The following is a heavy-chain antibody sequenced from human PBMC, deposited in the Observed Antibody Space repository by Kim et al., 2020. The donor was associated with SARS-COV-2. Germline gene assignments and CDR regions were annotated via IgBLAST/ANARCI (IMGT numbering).Heavy chain of an antibody. J-gene: IGHJ4*02. CDR3: ARIDSGYEAFDY. Sequence: NNPQKCQVRVTITADESTSTAYMELSSLRSEDTAVYYCARIDSGYEAFDYWGQGTLVTVSS. V-gene: IGHV1-69*01. D-gene: IGHD5-12*01.